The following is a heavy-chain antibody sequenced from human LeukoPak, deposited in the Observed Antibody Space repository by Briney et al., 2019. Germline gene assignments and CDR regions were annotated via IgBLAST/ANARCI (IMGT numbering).Heavy chain of an antibody. Sequence: GGSLRLSCAASGFTFSSYAMHGVRQAPGKGVEWVAVISYDGSNKYYADSVKGRFTISRDNSKNTLYLQMNSLRAEYTAVYYCARGYCSSTSCSSFDYWGQGTLVTVSS. V-gene: IGHV3-30*04. J-gene: IGHJ4*02. CDR3: ARGYCSSTSCSSFDY. D-gene: IGHD2-2*01. CDR2: ISYDGSNK. CDR1: GFTFSSYA.